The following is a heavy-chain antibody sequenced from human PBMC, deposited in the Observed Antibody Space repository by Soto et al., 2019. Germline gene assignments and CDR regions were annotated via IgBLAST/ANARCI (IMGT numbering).Heavy chain of an antibody. CDR2: IYYSGST. Sequence: SETLSLTCTVSGGSISSYYWSWIRQPPGKGLEWIGYIYYSGSTNYNPSIKSRVTISVDTSKNQFSLKLSSVTAADTAVYYCARPSWYCSGGSCYGAFDIWGQGTMVTVSS. D-gene: IGHD2-15*01. J-gene: IGHJ3*02. CDR1: GGSISSYY. V-gene: IGHV4-59*08. CDR3: ARPSWYCSGGSCYGAFDI.